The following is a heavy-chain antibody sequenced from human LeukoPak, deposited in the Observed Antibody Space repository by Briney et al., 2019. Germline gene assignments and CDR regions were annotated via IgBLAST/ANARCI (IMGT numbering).Heavy chain of an antibody. V-gene: IGHV3-49*04. CDR2: IRSKAFGGTT. CDR3: ARAAAGFPLNYFDY. J-gene: IGHJ4*02. CDR1: GFTFSTYA. D-gene: IGHD6-13*01. Sequence: TGGSLRLSCAASGFTFSTYAMSWVRQAPGKGLEWVGLIRSKAFGGTTEYAASVKGRFTISRDESKSIAYLQMNSLKTEDTAVYYCARAAAGFPLNYFDYWGQGTLVTVSS.